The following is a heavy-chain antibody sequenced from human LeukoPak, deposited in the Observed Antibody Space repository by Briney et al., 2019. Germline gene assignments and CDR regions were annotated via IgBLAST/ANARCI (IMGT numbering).Heavy chain of an antibody. CDR1: GFTFDDYA. V-gene: IGHV3-9*01. J-gene: IGHJ4*02. D-gene: IGHD1-26*01. CDR3: AKGVGDY. Sequence: GRPLRLSCAASGFTFDDYAMHWVRQAPGKGLEWVSGISWNSGSIGYADSVKGRFTISRDNAKNSLYLQMNSLRAEDTALYYCAKGVGDYWGQGTLVTVSS. CDR2: ISWNSGSI.